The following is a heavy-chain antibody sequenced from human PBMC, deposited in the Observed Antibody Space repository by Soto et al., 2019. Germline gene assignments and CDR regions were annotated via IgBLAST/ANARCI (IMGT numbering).Heavy chain of an antibody. Sequence: SVKVSGKASGYTFTSYDLNWVRQATGQGLEWMGWMNPNSGNTGYAQKFQGRVTMTRNTSISTAYMELSSLRSEDTAVYYCARGRSYDFWSGYYTRGIGAHDPFDIWGQGTMVTVSS. J-gene: IGHJ3*02. CDR2: MNPNSGNT. CDR1: GYTFTSYD. CDR3: ARGRSYDFWSGYYTRGIGAHDPFDI. D-gene: IGHD3-3*01. V-gene: IGHV1-8*01.